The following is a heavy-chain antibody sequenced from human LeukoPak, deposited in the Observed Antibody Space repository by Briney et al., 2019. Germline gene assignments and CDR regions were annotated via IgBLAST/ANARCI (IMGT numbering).Heavy chain of an antibody. Sequence: GGSLRLSCAASGFTFSSYAMSWVRQALGKGLEWVGFIRSKAYGATTEYAASVKGRFTISRDDSKGIAYLQMDNLKTEDTALYYCSRGPILLWIHNGMDVWGQGTTVTVSS. D-gene: IGHD3-10*01. J-gene: IGHJ6*02. CDR2: IRSKAYGATT. CDR3: SRGPILLWIHNGMDV. V-gene: IGHV3-49*04. CDR1: GFTFSSYA.